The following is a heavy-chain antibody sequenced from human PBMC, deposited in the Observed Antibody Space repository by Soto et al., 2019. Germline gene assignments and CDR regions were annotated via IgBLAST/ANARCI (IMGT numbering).Heavy chain of an antibody. CDR2: ISGSGGST. V-gene: IGHV3-23*01. J-gene: IGHJ4*02. Sequence: GGSLRLSCAASGFTFSSYAMSWVRQAPGKGLEWVSAISGSGGSTYYADSVKGRFTISRDNSKNTLYLQMNSLRAEDTAVYYCAKKFGGATVTTRDYWGQGTLVTVSS. CDR1: GFTFSSYA. CDR3: AKKFGGATVTTRDY. D-gene: IGHD4-17*01.